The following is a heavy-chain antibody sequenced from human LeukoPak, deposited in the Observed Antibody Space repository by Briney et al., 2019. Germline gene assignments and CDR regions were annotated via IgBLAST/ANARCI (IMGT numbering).Heavy chain of an antibody. Sequence: ASVRVSCKPSGYTFTGYYIHWVRQAPGQRLEWLGWISPNTGATMFAHKFQDRASMTRDTSIDTAYLELTSLTADDTALYYCARDRVGSGWPRPFYFEFWGQGTLVTVSS. CDR3: ARDRVGSGWPRPFYFEF. V-gene: IGHV1-2*02. CDR2: ISPNTGAT. J-gene: IGHJ4*02. CDR1: GYTFTGYY. D-gene: IGHD6-19*01.